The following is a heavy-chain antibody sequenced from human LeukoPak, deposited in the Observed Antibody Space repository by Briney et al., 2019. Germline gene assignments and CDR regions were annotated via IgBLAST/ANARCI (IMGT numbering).Heavy chain of an antibody. Sequence: ASVKVSCKASGYTFTSYYMHWVRQAPGQGLEWMGIINPSGGSTSYAQEFQGRVTMTRDTSTSTVYMELSSLRSEDTAVYYCARDRVAYWSPFDIWGQGTMVTVSS. CDR3: ARDRVAYWSPFDI. V-gene: IGHV1-46*03. D-gene: IGHD2-8*02. J-gene: IGHJ3*02. CDR1: GYTFTSYY. CDR2: INPSGGST.